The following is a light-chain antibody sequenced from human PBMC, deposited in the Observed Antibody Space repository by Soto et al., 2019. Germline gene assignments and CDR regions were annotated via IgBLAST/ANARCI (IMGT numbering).Light chain of an antibody. CDR2: RTS. Sequence: EIVLTQSPVTLSLSPAERATLSCRASQSVSSSYLAWYQQKPGQAPRLLMFRTSSRATGFPARFSGSGSGTDFTLTISSLEPEDFAVYYCQQRDFAQGTLLEI. V-gene: IGKV3D-20*02. CDR1: QSVSSSY. CDR3: QQRD. J-gene: IGKJ5*01.